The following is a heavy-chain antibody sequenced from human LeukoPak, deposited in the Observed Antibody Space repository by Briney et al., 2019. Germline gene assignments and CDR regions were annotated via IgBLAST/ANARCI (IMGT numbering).Heavy chain of an antibody. J-gene: IGHJ6*03. Sequence: ASVKVSCKASGYTFTGYYMHWVRQAPGQGLEWMGWINPNSGGTNYAQKFRGRVTMTRDTSISTAYMELSRLRSDDTAVYYCARARYCSSTSCYGYYYYMDVWGKGTTVTISS. CDR1: GYTFTGYY. CDR3: ARARYCSSTSCYGYYYYMDV. CDR2: INPNSGGT. V-gene: IGHV1-2*02. D-gene: IGHD2-2*01.